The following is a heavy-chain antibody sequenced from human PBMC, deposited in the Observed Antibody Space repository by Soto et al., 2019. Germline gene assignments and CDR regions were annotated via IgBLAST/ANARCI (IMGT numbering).Heavy chain of an antibody. CDR3: ARVSFDYYDISGTSWWFDP. CDR2: IYTSGST. J-gene: IGHJ5*02. V-gene: IGHV4-4*07. CDR1: GGSISSYY. Sequence: SETLSLTCTVSGGSISSYYWSWIRQPAGKGLEWIGRIYTSGSTNYNPSLKSRVTMSVDTSKNQFSLKLSSVTAADTAVYYCARVSFDYYDISGTSWWFDPWGQGTLVTVSS. D-gene: IGHD3-22*01.